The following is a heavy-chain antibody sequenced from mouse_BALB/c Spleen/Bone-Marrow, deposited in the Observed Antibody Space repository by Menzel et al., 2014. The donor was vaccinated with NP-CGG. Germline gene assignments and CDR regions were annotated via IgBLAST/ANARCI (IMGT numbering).Heavy chain of an antibody. CDR1: GYTFTSYW. Sequence: DLVKPGASVKSSCKASGYTFTSYWINWIKQRPGQGLEWIGRIAPGSGSTYYDEMFKGKATLTVDTSSSTAYIQLSSLSSEDSAVYSCARSYYGRAMDYWGQGTSVTVSS. CDR3: ARSYYGRAMDY. V-gene: IGHV1S41*01. D-gene: IGHD1-1*01. CDR2: IAPGSGST. J-gene: IGHJ4*01.